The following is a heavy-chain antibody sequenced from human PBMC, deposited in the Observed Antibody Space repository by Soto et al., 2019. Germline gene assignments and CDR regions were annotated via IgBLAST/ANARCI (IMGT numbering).Heavy chain of an antibody. D-gene: IGHD3-3*01. Sequence: GESLKISCKGSGYSFTSYWIGWVRQMPGKGLEGIGIIYPGDSDTRYSPSFQVQVTISADKSISTAYLQWSSLKASDTAMYYCASRGTIYDFWSSYYQNWFGPWGQETMVTASS. CDR1: GYSFTSYW. CDR2: IYPGDSDT. CDR3: ASRGTIYDFWSSYYQNWFGP. V-gene: IGHV5-51*01. J-gene: IGHJ5*02.